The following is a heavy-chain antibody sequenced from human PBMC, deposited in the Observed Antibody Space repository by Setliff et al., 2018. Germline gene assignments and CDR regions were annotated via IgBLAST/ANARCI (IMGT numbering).Heavy chain of an antibody. V-gene: IGHV1-2*02. CDR2: INPDSGDT. CDR1: GGTFTTYA. D-gene: IGHD1-26*01. Sequence: GASVKVSCKASGGTFTTYAINWVRQAPGQGLEWMGWINPDSGDTHSAQKFQGRVTMTRDTSINTAYMELGSPTSDDTAFYYCVRSGKFGMRFWFDQWGQGTLVTVSS. CDR3: VRSGKFGMRFWFDQ. J-gene: IGHJ5*02.